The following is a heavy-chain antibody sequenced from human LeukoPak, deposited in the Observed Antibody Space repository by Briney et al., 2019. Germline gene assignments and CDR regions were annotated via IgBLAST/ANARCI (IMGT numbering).Heavy chain of an antibody. CDR3: ARYIAAAGRYFDY. CDR1: GFTVSSNY. Sequence: GGSLRLSCAASGFTVSSNYMSWVRQAPGKGLEWVSVIYSGGSTYYADSVKGRFTISRDNSKNTLYLQMNSLRAEDTAVYYCARYIAAAGRYFDYWAREPWSPSPQ. D-gene: IGHD6-13*01. CDR2: IYSGGST. J-gene: IGHJ4*02. V-gene: IGHV3-66*02.